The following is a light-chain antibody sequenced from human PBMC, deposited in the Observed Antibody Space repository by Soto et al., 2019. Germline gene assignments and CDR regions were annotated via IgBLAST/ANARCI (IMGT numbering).Light chain of an antibody. Sequence: EFVLTQSPGTLSLSPGERATLSCRASQSVSSTFLAWYQQKPGQPPRLLIYGAFTRGTGIPDRFSGSGSGTDFTLTISRLEPEDFAVYYCQHYGSSPPLTFGGGTKVEIK. J-gene: IGKJ4*01. V-gene: IGKV3-20*01. CDR3: QHYGSSPPLT. CDR1: QSVSSTF. CDR2: GAF.